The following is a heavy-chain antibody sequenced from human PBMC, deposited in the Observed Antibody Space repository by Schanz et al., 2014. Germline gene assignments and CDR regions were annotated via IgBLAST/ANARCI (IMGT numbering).Heavy chain of an antibody. CDR3: ARENLNWEAFDI. Sequence: QVQLVESGGGVVQPGRSLTLSCAASGFPFSSHGMHWVRQAPAKGLEWVAVVGDTGTTKFYADSVKGRLTVSRDNAKNSLYLEMTSLRGEDTAVYYCARENLNWEAFDIWGQGTVVTVSS. D-gene: IGHD7-27*01. J-gene: IGHJ3*02. V-gene: IGHV3-33*08. CDR1: GFPFSSHG. CDR2: VGDTGTTK.